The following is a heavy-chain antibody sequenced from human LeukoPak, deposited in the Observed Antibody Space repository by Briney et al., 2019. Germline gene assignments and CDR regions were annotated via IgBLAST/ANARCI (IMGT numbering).Heavy chain of an antibody. D-gene: IGHD1-26*01. Sequence: PGGSLRLSCAASGFTFSSYAMSWVRQAPGKGLEWVSAISGSGGSTYYADSVKGRFTISRDNSKNTLYLQMNSLRAEDTAVYYCAKLGHPIVGATMLGGWFDYWGQGTLVTVSS. V-gene: IGHV3-23*01. J-gene: IGHJ4*02. CDR3: AKLGHPIVGATMLGGWFDY. CDR2: ISGSGGST. CDR1: GFTFSSYA.